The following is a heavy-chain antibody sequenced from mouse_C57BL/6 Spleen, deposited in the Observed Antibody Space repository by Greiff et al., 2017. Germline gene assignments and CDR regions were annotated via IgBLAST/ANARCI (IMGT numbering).Heavy chain of an antibody. CDR1: GFSLTSYG. J-gene: IGHJ4*01. CDR2: IWRGGST. V-gene: IGHV2-5*01. Sequence: QVQLQESGPGLVQPSQSLSITCTVSGFSLTSYGVHWVRQSPGKGLEWLGVIWRGGSTDYNAAFMSRLSITKDTSKSQVFFKMNSLQADDTAIYYGAKTSTTVVATDAMDYWGQGTSVTVSS. D-gene: IGHD1-1*01. CDR3: AKTSTTVVATDAMDY.